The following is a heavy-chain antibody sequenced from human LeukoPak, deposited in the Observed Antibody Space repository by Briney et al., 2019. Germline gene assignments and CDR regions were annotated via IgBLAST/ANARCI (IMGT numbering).Heavy chain of an antibody. CDR2: IYYSGST. J-gene: IGHJ4*02. D-gene: IGHD1-26*01. CDR1: GGSISSYY. CDR3: ASPLVGATTDY. V-gene: IGHV4-59*08. Sequence: SETLSLTCTVSGGSISSYYWSWIRQPPGKGLEWIGYIYYSGSTNYNPSLKSRVTISVDTSKNQFSLKLSSVTAADTAVYYCASPLVGATTDYWGQGTLVTVSS.